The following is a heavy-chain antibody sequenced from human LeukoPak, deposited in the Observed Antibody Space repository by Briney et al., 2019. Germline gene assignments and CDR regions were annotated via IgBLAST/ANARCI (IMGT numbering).Heavy chain of an antibody. CDR2: INSDGSST. CDR3: ASGLVGATFDY. Sequence: GGSLRLACAASGFTFSSYWMHWVRHAPGKGLVWVSRINSDGSSTSYADSVKGRFTISRDNAKNTLYLQMNSLRAEDTAVYYCASGLVGATFDYWGQGTLVTVSS. CDR1: GFTFSSYW. J-gene: IGHJ4*02. D-gene: IGHD1-26*01. V-gene: IGHV3-74*01.